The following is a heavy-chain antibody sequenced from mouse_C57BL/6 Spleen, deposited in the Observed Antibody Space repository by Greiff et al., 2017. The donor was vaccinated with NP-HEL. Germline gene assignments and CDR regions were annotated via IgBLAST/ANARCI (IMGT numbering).Heavy chain of an antibody. J-gene: IGHJ1*03. CDR1: GYTFTSYW. CDR2: IDPSDSYT. V-gene: IGHV1-50*01. D-gene: IGHD4-1*01. Sequence: VQLQQPGAELVKPGASVKLSCKASGYTFTSYWMQWVKQRPGQGLEWIGEIDPSDSYTNYNQKFKGKATLTVDTSSSTAYMQLSSLTSEDSAVYYCARSGLGDWYFDVWGTGTTVTVSS. CDR3: ARSGLGDWYFDV.